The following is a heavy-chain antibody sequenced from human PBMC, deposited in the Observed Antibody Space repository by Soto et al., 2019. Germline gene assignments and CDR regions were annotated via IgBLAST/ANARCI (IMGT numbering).Heavy chain of an antibody. J-gene: IGHJ4*02. V-gene: IGHV3-30*18. CDR1: GFTFSSYG. CDR3: AKDGVPVATITYFDY. CDR2: ISYDGSNK. Sequence: GGSLRLSCAASGFTFSSYGMHWVRQAPGKGLEWVAVISYDGSNKYYADSVKGRFTISRDNSKNTLYLQMNSLRAEDTAVYYCAKDGVPVATITYFDYWGQGTLVTVS. D-gene: IGHD5-12*01.